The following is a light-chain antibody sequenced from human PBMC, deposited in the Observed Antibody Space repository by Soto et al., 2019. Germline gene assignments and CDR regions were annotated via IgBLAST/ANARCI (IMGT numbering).Light chain of an antibody. V-gene: IGKV3-15*01. CDR3: QQYSNWPHT. J-gene: IGKJ4*01. CDR1: QTGSST. Sequence: EIVMTQSPVSLSVSPGEKATLSCMASQTGSSTLAWYRQKPGQAPRFLIYRASSRATGIPARFRGSGSGTEFTLSINSLQSEDFAVYYCQQYSNWPHTFCGGTKVDIK. CDR2: RAS.